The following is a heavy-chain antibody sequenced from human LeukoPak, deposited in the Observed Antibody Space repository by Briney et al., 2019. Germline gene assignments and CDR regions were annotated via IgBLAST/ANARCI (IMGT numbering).Heavy chain of an antibody. D-gene: IGHD2-8*01. J-gene: IGHJ4*02. CDR3: ARATCVTGICYPLY. CDR2: IYPADSET. CDR1: GFIFTGYW. V-gene: IGHV5-51*01. Sequence: GESLKISCKGSGFIFTGYWIVWVRQMPGKGLEWMGIIYPADSETTYSPSSQGQITISADRSSTTAHLQSSSLKASDTAIYYCARATCVTGICYPLYWGQGSLVTVSS.